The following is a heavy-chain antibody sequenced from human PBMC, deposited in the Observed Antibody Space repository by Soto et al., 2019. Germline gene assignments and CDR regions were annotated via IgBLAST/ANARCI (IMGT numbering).Heavy chain of an antibody. CDR3: ASAILAYCGGDCYSGWFDP. D-gene: IGHD2-21*02. V-gene: IGHV4-30-4*01. CDR2: IYYSGST. Sequence: QVQLQESGPGLVKPSQTLSLTCTVSGGSISSGDYYWSWIRQPPGKGLEWLGYIYYSGSTYYNPSLKSRVTISVDTYKNQFSLKLSSVTAADTAVYHCASAILAYCGGDCYSGWFDPWGQGTLVTVSS. CDR1: GGSISSGDYY. J-gene: IGHJ5*02.